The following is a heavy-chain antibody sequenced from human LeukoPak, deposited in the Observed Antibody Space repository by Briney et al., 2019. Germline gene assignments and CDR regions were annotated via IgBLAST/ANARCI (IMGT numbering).Heavy chain of an antibody. CDR3: AKGRCSSTSCYIDY. Sequence: SGGSLRLSCAASGFTFDDYAMHWVRQAPGKGLEWVSGISWNSGSIGYADSVKGRFTISRDNAKNSLYLQMNSLRAEDTALYYCAKGRCSSTSCYIDYWGQGTLVTVSS. V-gene: IGHV3-9*01. D-gene: IGHD2-2*02. J-gene: IGHJ4*02. CDR2: ISWNSGSI. CDR1: GFTFDDYA.